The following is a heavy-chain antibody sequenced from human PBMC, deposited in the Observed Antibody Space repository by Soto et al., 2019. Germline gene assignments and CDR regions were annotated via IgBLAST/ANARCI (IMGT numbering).Heavy chain of an antibody. D-gene: IGHD3-10*02. Sequence: PGGSLRLSCAASGFTFSSYAMHWVRQAPGKGLEWVAVISYDGSNKYYADSVKGRFTISRDNSKNTLYLQMNSLRAEDTAVYYCARGLSSDSYYYGMDVWGQGTTVTVSS. CDR1: GFTFSSYA. J-gene: IGHJ6*02. CDR3: ARGLSSDSYYYGMDV. V-gene: IGHV3-30-3*01. CDR2: ISYDGSNK.